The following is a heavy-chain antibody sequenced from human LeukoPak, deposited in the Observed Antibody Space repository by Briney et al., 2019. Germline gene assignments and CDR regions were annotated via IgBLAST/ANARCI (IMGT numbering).Heavy chain of an antibody. V-gene: IGHV3-7*01. J-gene: IGHJ6*02. CDR2: IKQDGSEK. D-gene: IGHD4-17*01. CDR1: GFTFSSYW. CDR3: ARDYYVDYSWPYYYYGMDV. Sequence: GGSLRLSCAASGFTFSSYWMSWVRQAPGKGLEWVANIKQDGSEKYYVDSVKGRFTISRDNAKNSLSLQMNTLRAEDTAVYYCARDYYVDYSWPYYYYGMDVWGQGTTVTVSS.